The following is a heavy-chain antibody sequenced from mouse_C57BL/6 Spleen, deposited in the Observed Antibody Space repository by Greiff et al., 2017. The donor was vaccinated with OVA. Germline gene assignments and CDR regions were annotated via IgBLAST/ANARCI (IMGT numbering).Heavy chain of an antibody. Sequence: VQLQQPGTELVKPGASVKLSCKASGYTFTSYWMHWVKQRPGQGLEWIGNINPSNGGTNYNEKFKSKATLTVDKSSSTAYMQLSSLTSEDSAVYYCARSDYGSSFWFAYWGQGTLVTVSA. V-gene: IGHV1-53*01. CDR1: GYTFTSYW. CDR2: INPSNGGT. J-gene: IGHJ3*01. D-gene: IGHD1-1*01. CDR3: ARSDYGSSFWFAY.